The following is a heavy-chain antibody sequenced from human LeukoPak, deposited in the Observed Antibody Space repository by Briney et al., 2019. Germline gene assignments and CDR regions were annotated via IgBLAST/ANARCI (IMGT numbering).Heavy chain of an antibody. CDR3: ARDEINYGSGSFDY. CDR1: GFTFRSYS. CDR2: ISSSSSYI. V-gene: IGHV3-21*01. Sequence: PGGSLRLSCAASGFTFRSYSMNWVRQAPGKGLEWLSSISSSSSYIYYADSVKCRFTISRDNAKNSLYLQMNSLRAEDTAVYYCARDEINYGSGSFDYWGQGTLVTVSS. J-gene: IGHJ4*02. D-gene: IGHD3-10*01.